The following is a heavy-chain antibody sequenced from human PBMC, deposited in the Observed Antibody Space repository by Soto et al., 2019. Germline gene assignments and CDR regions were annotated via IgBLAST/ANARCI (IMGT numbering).Heavy chain of an antibody. CDR1: GFTFSNSW. J-gene: IGHJ6*02. Sequence: EVQLVESGGGLVQPGESLRLSCAASGFTFSNSWMSWVRQAPGKGMEWVANIKEDGSEKDYVYPVKGQFTITRDNAKNSLYLQMNSLRAEDTAVYFCTRKRFGMDVWGQGTTVTVSS. CDR2: IKEDGSEK. CDR3: TRKRFGMDV. V-gene: IGHV3-7*03.